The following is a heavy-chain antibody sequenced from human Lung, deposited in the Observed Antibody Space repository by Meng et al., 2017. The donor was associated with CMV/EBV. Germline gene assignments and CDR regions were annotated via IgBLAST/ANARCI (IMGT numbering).Heavy chain of an antibody. CDR1: YNFIPYE. Sequence: YNFIPYEINWVRQATGQGLEWMGWMNPSSGNTGYAQKFQGRVSITRDTSISTFYMELSSLRSEDTAVYYCARGKRDFWSGFIPDWFDPWGQGTLVTVSS. V-gene: IGHV1-8*02. J-gene: IGHJ5*02. CDR2: MNPSSGNT. CDR3: ARGKRDFWSGFIPDWFDP. D-gene: IGHD3-3*01.